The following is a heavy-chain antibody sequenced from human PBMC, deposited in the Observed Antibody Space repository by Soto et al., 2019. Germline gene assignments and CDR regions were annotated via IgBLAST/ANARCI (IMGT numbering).Heavy chain of an antibody. J-gene: IGHJ6*02. Sequence: EVQLVESGGGLVQPGGSLRLSCAASGFTFSAYSMNWVRQAPGKGLEWFSYISSSSSTMYYADSVKGRFTISTDNAXHXLXXQMNSLRAEDTAVYYCAREAGYDTLTGRWAYGMDVWGQGTTVSVSS. CDR3: AREAGYDTLTGRWAYGMDV. D-gene: IGHD3-9*01. V-gene: IGHV3-48*01. CDR2: ISSSSSTM. CDR1: GFTFSAYS.